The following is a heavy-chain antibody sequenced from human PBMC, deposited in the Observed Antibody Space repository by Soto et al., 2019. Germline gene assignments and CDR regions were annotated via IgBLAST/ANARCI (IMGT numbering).Heavy chain of an antibody. CDR3: ANSYDILTGYSLHFDY. V-gene: IGHV3-23*01. Sequence: GGSLRLSCAASGFTFSSYAMSWVRRAPGKGLEWVSAISGSGGSTYYADSVKGRFTISRDNSKNTLYLQMNSLRAEDTAVYYCANSYDILTGYSLHFDYWGQGTLVTVSS. D-gene: IGHD3-9*01. J-gene: IGHJ4*02. CDR1: GFTFSSYA. CDR2: ISGSGGST.